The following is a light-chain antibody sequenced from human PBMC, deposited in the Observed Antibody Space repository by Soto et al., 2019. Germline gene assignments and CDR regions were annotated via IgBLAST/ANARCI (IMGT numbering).Light chain of an antibody. Sequence: QSALTQPASVSGSPGQSSTISCTGTSSDVGGYNYVSWYQQHPGKAPKLMIYEVSNRPSGVSNRFSGSKSGNTASLTISGIQAEDAAEYYCSSYTSSRTVGFGGGTKLTVL. CDR1: SSDVGGYNY. V-gene: IGLV2-14*01. CDR3: SSYTSSRTVG. CDR2: EVS. J-gene: IGLJ2*01.